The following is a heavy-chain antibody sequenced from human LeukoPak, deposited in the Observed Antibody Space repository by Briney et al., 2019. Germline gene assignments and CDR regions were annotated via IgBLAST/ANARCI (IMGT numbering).Heavy chain of an antibody. CDR1: GFTFRSHW. V-gene: IGHV3-48*04. J-gene: IGHJ4*02. CDR3: ARGRGAGFDLLAY. Sequence: GGSLRLSCAAYGFTFRSHWMHWVRQPPGKGLEWVSYISSSGSTIYYADSVKGRYTISRDNARNSLYLQMNSLRPEDSAVYYCARGRGAGFDLLAYWGQGTLVTVSS. D-gene: IGHD3-9*01. CDR2: ISSSGSTI.